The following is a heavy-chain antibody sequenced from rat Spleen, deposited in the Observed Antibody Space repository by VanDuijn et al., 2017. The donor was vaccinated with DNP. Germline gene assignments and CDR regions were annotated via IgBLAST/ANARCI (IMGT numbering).Heavy chain of an antibody. CDR2: ISTSGSRT. V-gene: IGHV5-27*01. CDR3: TTLITFMSG. D-gene: IGHD1-1*01. CDR1: GFTFSNYY. J-gene: IGHJ4*01. Sequence: EVQLVESGGGLVQPGRSLKLSCAASGFTFSNYYMAWVRQTPNKGLEWVATISTSGSRTYYPDSVKGRFTISRDKTKSSLYLQMNSLKSEDTATYYCTTLITFMSGWSQGTSVTVSS.